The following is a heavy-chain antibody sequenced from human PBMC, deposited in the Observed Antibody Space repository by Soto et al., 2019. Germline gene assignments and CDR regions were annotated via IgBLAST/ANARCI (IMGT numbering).Heavy chain of an antibody. CDR3: AKRGDYDTWYFDL. D-gene: IGHD4-17*01. CDR2: ISGSGAST. J-gene: IGHJ2*01. CDR1: GFTFSSYG. V-gene: IGHV3-23*01. Sequence: GGSLRLSCAASGFTFSSYGMSWVRQAPGKGLEWVSAISGSGASTYYADSVKGRFTTSRDSSKNTLYLQMNSLRAEYTAVYYCAKRGDYDTWYFDLWGRGTLVTVSS.